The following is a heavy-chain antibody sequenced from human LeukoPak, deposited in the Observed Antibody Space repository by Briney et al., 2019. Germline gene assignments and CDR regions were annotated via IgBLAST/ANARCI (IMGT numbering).Heavy chain of an antibody. V-gene: IGHV3-66*02. CDR1: GSTVSSNY. J-gene: IGHJ4*02. Sequence: PGGSPRLSCAASGSTVSSNYMSRVRQAPGKRLQWVSVIYSGGSTYYADSVKGRFTISRDNSKNTLYLQMNSLRAEATAVDYCARGTLGSTFDYWGRGTLVTVSS. CDR3: ARGTLGSTFDY. CDR2: IYSGGST.